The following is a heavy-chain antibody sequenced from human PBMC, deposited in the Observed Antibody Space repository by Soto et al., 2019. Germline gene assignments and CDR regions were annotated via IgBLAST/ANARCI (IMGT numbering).Heavy chain of an antibody. Sequence: QVQLQETGPGLVKPSQTLSLTCTVSGGSISSGDYYWSWIRQPPGKGLEWIGYIYYSGSTYYNPSLKSRVTISVDTSKNQFSLKLSSVTASDTAAYYCASSLPFYYDSSGYYYIGYWGQETLVTVSS. CDR2: IYYSGST. V-gene: IGHV4-30-4*01. CDR1: GGSISSGDYY. D-gene: IGHD3-22*01. J-gene: IGHJ4*02. CDR3: ASSLPFYYDSSGYYYIGY.